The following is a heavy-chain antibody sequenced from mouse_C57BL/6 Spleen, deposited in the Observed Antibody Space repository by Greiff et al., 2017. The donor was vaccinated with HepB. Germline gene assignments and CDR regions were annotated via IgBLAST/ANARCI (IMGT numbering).Heavy chain of an antibody. CDR1: GFTFSSYA. V-gene: IGHV5-4*03. J-gene: IGHJ2*01. CDR3: AKGDGYYYFDY. Sequence: EVKLMESGGGLVKPGGSLKLSCAASGFTFSSYAMSWVRQTPEKRLEWVATISDGGSYTYYPDNVKGRFTISRDNAKNNLYLQMSHLKSEDTAMYYCAKGDGYYYFDYWGQGTTLTVSS. CDR2: ISDGGSYT. D-gene: IGHD2-3*01.